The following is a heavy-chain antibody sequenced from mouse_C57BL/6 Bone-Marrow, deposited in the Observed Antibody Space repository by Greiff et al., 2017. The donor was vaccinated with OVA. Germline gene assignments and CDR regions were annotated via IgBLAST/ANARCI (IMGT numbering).Heavy chain of an antibody. CDR3: ARWGYLYYYAMDY. CDR1: GYTFTDYY. J-gene: IGHJ4*01. V-gene: IGHV1-19*01. D-gene: IGHD3-1*01. CDR2: INPYNGGT. Sequence: VQLQQPGPVLVKPGASVKMSCKASGYTFTDYYMNWVKQSHGKSLEWIGVINPYNGGTSYNQKFKGKATLTVDKSSSTAYMELNSLTSEDSAVYYCARWGYLYYYAMDYWGQGTSVTVSS.